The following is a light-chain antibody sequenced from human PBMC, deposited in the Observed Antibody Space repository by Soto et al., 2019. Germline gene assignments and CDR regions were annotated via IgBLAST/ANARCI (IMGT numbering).Light chain of an antibody. Sequence: QSVLTQPPSASGSPGQSVPISCTGTSSDVGAYNYVSWYQHHPGKAPKLLIYEVYKRASGVPDRFSGFKSGNTASLLVSGLQAEDEADYYCTSYAGSNNVIFGGGTKLTVL. CDR1: SSDVGAYNY. J-gene: IGLJ2*01. CDR3: TSYAGSNNVI. CDR2: EVY. V-gene: IGLV2-8*01.